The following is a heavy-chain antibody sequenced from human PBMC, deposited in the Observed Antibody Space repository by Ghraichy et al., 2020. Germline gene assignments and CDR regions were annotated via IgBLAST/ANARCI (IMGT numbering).Heavy chain of an antibody. CDR3: ARGYLVGGQVRAAVDV. CDR2: INTDGSTT. J-gene: IGHJ3*01. V-gene: IGHV3-74*01. Sequence: GGSLRLSCAASGFTFSSHWMHWVRQAPGKGLVWVSRINTDGSTTNYADSVRGRFTISRDRAKNTLYLQMNSLTDEDTAVYYCARGYLVGGQVRAAVDVWGQGTMVTVSS. D-gene: IGHD1-26*01. CDR1: GFTFSSHW.